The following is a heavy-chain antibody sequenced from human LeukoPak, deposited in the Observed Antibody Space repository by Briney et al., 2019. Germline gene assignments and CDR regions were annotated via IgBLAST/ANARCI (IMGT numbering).Heavy chain of an antibody. CDR1: GGTFSSYA. J-gene: IGHJ5*02. Sequence: VASVKVSCKASGGTFSSYAISWVRQAPGQGLEWMGGIIPIFGTANYAQKFQGRVTITTDESTSTAYMELSSLRSEDTAVYYCATPFTRYLWGQGTLVTVSS. CDR2: IIPIFGTA. CDR3: ATPFTRYL. V-gene: IGHV1-69*05.